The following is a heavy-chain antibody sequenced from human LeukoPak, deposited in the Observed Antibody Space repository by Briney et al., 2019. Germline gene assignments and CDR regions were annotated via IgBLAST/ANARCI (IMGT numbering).Heavy chain of an antibody. CDR2: IYTSGST. CDR1: GGSISSGSYY. CDR3: ARDGDGYNGWYFDL. Sequence: PSETLSLTCTVSGGSISSGSYYWSWIPQPAGKGLEWIGRIYTSGSTNYNPSLKSRVTISVDTSKNQFSLKLSSVTAADTAVYYCARDGDGYNGWYFDLWGRGTLVTVSS. J-gene: IGHJ2*01. V-gene: IGHV4-61*02. D-gene: IGHD5-24*01.